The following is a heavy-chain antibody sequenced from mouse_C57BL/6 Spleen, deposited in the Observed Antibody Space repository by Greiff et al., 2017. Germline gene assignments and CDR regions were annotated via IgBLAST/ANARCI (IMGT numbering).Heavy chain of an antibody. Sequence: QVQLKESGAELARPGASVKLSCKASGYTFTSYGISWVKQRTGQGLEWIGEIYPRSGNTYYNEKFKGKATLTADKSSSTAYMQLKSLTSEDSAVYYCARSYGSSYAMDSWGQGTSVTVSS. V-gene: IGHV1-81*01. D-gene: IGHD1-1*01. J-gene: IGHJ4*01. CDR2: IYPRSGNT. CDR3: ARSYGSSYAMDS. CDR1: GYTFTSYG.